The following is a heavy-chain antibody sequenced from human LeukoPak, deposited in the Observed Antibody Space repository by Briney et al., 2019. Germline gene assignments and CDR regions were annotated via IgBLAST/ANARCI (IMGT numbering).Heavy chain of an antibody. J-gene: IGHJ6*03. CDR3: ARGVQGYFYYYYYMDV. Sequence: SETLSLTCTVSGGSISSYYWSWIRQPPGKGLEWIGYIYYSGSTNYNPSLKSRVTISVDTSKNQFSLKLSSVTAADTAVYYCARGVQGYFYYYYYMDVWGKGTTVTISS. CDR1: GGSISSYY. V-gene: IGHV4-59*01. CDR2: IYYSGST. D-gene: IGHD2/OR15-2a*01.